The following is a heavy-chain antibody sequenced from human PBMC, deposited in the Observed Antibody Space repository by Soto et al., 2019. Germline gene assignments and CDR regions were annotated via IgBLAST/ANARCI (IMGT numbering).Heavy chain of an antibody. V-gene: IGHV1-18*01. CDR1: GYTFTSYG. J-gene: IGHJ5*02. CDR3: GRAGYCCGCRFMLSAACLVS. D-gene: IGHD2-15*01. CDR2: ISAYNGNT. Sequence: ASVKVSCKASGYTFTSYGISWVRQAPGQGLEWMGWISAYNGNTNYAQKLQGRVTMTTDTSTSTAYMELRSLRSDDTAVYYCGRAGYCCGCRFMLSAACLVSWGQAILVTVSS.